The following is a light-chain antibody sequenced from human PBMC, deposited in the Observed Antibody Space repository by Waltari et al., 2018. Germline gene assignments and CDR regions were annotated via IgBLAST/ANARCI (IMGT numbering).Light chain of an antibody. CDR1: NSNVGNYNL. J-gene: IGLJ1*01. Sequence: SALTQPASGSGTPGQSTTISCTGPNSNVGNYNLVPWYHHNPGEAPKLMIFEVIKRPSWVSNRFSGSKSGNTASLTISGLQAEDEADYYCCSYAGSGTYVFGTGTKVTVL. V-gene: IGLV2-23*02. CDR2: EVI. CDR3: CSYAGSGTYV.